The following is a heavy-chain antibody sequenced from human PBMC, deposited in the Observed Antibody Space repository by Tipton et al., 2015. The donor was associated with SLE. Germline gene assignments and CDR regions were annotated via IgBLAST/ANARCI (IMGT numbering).Heavy chain of an antibody. D-gene: IGHD1-26*01. Sequence: SLRLSCVASGFSVSTHYISWVRQAPGKGLEWVSVFYSGAATYYADSVKGRFTVSRHNSKNTVYLQMNSLRVEDTAVYYCARTVGSHRNYYFDYWGQGTLVTVSP. CDR2: FYSGAAT. V-gene: IGHV3-53*04. CDR1: GFSVSTHY. J-gene: IGHJ4*02. CDR3: ARTVGSHRNYYFDY.